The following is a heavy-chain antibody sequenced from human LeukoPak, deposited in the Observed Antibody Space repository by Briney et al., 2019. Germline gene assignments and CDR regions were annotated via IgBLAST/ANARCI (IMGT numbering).Heavy chain of an antibody. Sequence: SESLSLSCTVSGCSISSYYLSWIRQAPGKGLEWMGDIYYGGSTNYNAALKSRVTISVDTSKNQFYLKLSSVTAADTAVYYCARVGSSGWYFGGFEYWGQGTLVAVSS. J-gene: IGHJ4*02. CDR3: ARVGSSGWYFGGFEY. D-gene: IGHD6-19*01. CDR1: GCSISSYY. V-gene: IGHV4-59*01. CDR2: IYYGGST.